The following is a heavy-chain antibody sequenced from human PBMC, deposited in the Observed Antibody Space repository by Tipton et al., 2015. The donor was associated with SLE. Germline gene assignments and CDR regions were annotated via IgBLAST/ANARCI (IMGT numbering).Heavy chain of an antibody. CDR1: GFTFSSYG. V-gene: IGHV3-30*02. Sequence: SLRLSCAASGFTFSSYGMHWVRQAPGKGLEWVAFIRYDGSKKYYADSVKGRFTISRDNSKNTMYLQMNSLRAEDTAVYYCAKDLDSGHYDSSYYFDYWGQGTLVTVSS. CDR2: IRYDGSKK. J-gene: IGHJ4*02. CDR3: AKDLDSGHYDSSYYFDY. D-gene: IGHD3-22*01.